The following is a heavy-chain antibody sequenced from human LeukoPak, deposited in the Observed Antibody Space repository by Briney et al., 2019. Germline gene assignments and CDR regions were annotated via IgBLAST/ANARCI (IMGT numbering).Heavy chain of an antibody. Sequence: SETLSLTCTVSGGSISSYYWSWIRQPPGKGLEWIGYFYYSGSTNYNPSLKSRVTLSVDTSKNQFSLKPSSVTAADTAVYYCARGGSIVGATPHDTFDIWGQGTMVTVSS. D-gene: IGHD1-26*01. V-gene: IGHV4-59*01. CDR3: ARGGSIVGATPHDTFDI. CDR1: GGSISSYY. CDR2: FYYSGST. J-gene: IGHJ3*02.